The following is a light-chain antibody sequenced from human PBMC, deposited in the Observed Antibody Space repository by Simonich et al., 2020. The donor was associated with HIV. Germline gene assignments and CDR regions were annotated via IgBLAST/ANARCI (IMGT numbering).Light chain of an antibody. J-gene: IGLJ3*02. CDR2: ESS. CDR1: SSDVGGYNY. CDR3: SSYAGSNTWV. V-gene: IGLV2-8*01. Sequence: QSAQTQPPSASGSPGQSVTISCSGTSSDVGGYNYVSWYQHHPGKAPKLTIYESSKRPSGVPDRFSGSKSGNTASLTVSGLQAEDEADYYCSSYAGSNTWVFGGGTKLTVL.